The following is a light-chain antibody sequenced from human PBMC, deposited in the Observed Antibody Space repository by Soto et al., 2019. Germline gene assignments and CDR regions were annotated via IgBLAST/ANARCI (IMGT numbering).Light chain of an antibody. CDR2: NDN. CDR3: QSYDSGVTGSV. Sequence: QSVLTQPPSASGTPGQTVTISCSGSSSNIGSNTVSWYQQLPGAAPTLLIYNDNERPSGVPDRFSGSKSGTSASLAISGLQSEDEADYYCQSYDSGVTGSVFGTGTKLTVL. V-gene: IGLV1-44*01. J-gene: IGLJ1*01. CDR1: SSNIGSNT.